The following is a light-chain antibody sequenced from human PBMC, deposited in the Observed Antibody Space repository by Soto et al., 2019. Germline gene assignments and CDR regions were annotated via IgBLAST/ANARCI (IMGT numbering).Light chain of an antibody. J-gene: IGLJ2*01. CDR3: QVWDSSSDHVV. CDR2: YDS. V-gene: IGLV3-21*04. CDR1: NIGSKS. Sequence: SYDLTQPPSVSVAPGKTARITCGGNNIGSKSVHWYQQKPGQAHVLVIYYDSDRPSAIPERFCGSNSGNTATLTISRVEAGDEADYYCQVWDSSSDHVVFGGGTELTVL.